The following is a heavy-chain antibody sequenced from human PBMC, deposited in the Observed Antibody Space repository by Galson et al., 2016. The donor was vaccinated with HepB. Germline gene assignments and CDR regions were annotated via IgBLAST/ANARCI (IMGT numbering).Heavy chain of an antibody. CDR2: IFYSGTA. V-gene: IGHV4-39*01. Sequence: ETLSLTCTVSGGSISSSSYYWGWIRQPPGKGLEWIGKIFYSGTAYYNPSLKSRVTTSVDTSKNQFSLKLSSVTAADTAVYYCARQGPYYDFYGLDVWGQGTTVTVSS. J-gene: IGHJ6*02. CDR1: GGSISSSSYY. D-gene: IGHD3-3*01. CDR3: ARQGPYYDFYGLDV.